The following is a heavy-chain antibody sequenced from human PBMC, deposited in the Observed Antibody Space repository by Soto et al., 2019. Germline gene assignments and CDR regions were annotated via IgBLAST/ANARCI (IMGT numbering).Heavy chain of an antibody. J-gene: IGHJ4*02. CDR2: IYYSGST. CDR1: GGSISSYY. V-gene: IGHV4-59*01. Sequence: PSETLSLTCTVSGGSISSYYWSWIRQPPGKGLEWIGYIYYSGSTNYNPSLKSRVTISVDTSKNQFSLKLSSVTAADTAVYYCARGGFPYCGGDCYLDYWGQGTLVTVSS. CDR3: ARGGFPYCGGDCYLDY. D-gene: IGHD2-21*01.